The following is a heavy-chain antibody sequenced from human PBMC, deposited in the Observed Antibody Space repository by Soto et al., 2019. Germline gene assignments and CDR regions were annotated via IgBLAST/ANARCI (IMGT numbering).Heavy chain of an antibody. J-gene: IGHJ4*02. CDR1: GGTFSSYA. V-gene: IGHV1-69*01. CDR3: ARGINLRQQLDY. D-gene: IGHD6-13*01. Sequence: QVQLVQSGVEVKKPGSSVKVSCKASGGTFSSYAISWLRQAPGQGLEWRGGIIPIFGTANYAQKFQGRVKITADESTRTAYMELSSLRSEDTAVYYCARGINLRQQLDYWGQGTLVTVSS. CDR2: IIPIFGTA.